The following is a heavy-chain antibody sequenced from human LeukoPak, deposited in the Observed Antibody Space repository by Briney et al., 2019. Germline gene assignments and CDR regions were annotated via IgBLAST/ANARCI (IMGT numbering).Heavy chain of an antibody. V-gene: IGHV3-30*03. Sequence: GRSLRLSCVASGFTFSSYGMHWVRQAPGKGLEWVAVISYDGSNKYYADSVKGRFTISRDNSKNTLYLQMNSLRAEDTAVYYCARDQQWPLRIYYFDYWGQGTLVTVSS. CDR1: GFTFSSYG. J-gene: IGHJ4*02. CDR3: ARDQQWPLRIYYFDY. D-gene: IGHD6-19*01. CDR2: ISYDGSNK.